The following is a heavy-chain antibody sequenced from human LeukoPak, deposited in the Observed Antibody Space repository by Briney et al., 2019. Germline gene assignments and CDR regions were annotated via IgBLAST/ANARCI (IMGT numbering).Heavy chain of an antibody. CDR1: GFTFSRYW. D-gene: IGHD6-19*01. Sequence: GGSLRLSCAASGFTFSRYWMSWVRQAPGKGLERVANIHQDGSEQSYVDSVKGRFTISRDNAKKSLYLQMNSLRPEDTAVYYCARADAAVAGDVLDYWGQGTLVTVSS. CDR2: IHQDGSEQ. CDR3: ARADAAVAGDVLDY. J-gene: IGHJ4*02. V-gene: IGHV3-7*01.